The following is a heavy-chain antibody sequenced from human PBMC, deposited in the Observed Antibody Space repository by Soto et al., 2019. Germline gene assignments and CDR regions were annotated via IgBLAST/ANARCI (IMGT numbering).Heavy chain of an antibody. CDR2: IYPADSDI. V-gene: IGHV5-51*01. J-gene: IGHJ4*02. CDR3: ARRIYGANDY. CDR1: GYSFTNHW. D-gene: IGHD4-17*01. Sequence: GECLTISSKGSGYSFTNHWIDWVRQIPGKGLQWMGVIYPADSDIKYSPSFQGHVTLSVDKSTSTAYLQWSGLKASDTGVYFCARRIYGANDYWGQGTQVTVSS.